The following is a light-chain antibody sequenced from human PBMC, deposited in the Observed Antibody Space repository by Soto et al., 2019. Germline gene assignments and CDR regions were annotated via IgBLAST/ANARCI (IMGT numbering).Light chain of an antibody. CDR1: QAIRSTS. J-gene: IGKJ1*01. V-gene: IGKV3-20*01. Sequence: EIVLTQSPGTLSLSPGEGATLSCRASQAIRSTSLVWYQKKPGQAPRLLMYGASTRASGFPDRFSGRGFETDFTLTISEVEPEDFVVYYCQHYSDSTWTFGQGTRVEI. CDR3: QHYSDSTWT. CDR2: GAS.